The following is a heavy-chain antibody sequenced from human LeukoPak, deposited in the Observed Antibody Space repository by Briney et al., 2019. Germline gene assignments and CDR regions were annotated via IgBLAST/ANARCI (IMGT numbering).Heavy chain of an antibody. Sequence: PGDSLRLSCAASGFTFRNNYMSWVRQAPGKGLEWVSVIFGDGGTSYADSVRGRFTISRDNSKNTLYLQMNSLRAEDTAVYYCSSRIAASDFDYWGQGTLVTVSS. V-gene: IGHV3-53*01. D-gene: IGHD6-13*01. CDR1: GFTFRNNY. CDR3: SSRIAASDFDY. J-gene: IGHJ4*02. CDR2: IFGDGGT.